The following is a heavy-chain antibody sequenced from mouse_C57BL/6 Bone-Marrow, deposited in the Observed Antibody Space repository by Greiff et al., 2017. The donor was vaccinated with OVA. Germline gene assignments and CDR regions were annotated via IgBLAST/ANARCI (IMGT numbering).Heavy chain of an antibody. CDR3: ARDGTTVVDYAMDY. V-gene: IGHV5-4*01. D-gene: IGHD1-1*01. Sequence: EVQGVESGGGLVKPGGSLKLSCAASGFTFSSYAMSWVRQTPEKRLEWVATISDGGSYTYYPDNVKGRFTISRDNAKNNLYLQMSHLKSEDTAMYYCARDGTTVVDYAMDYWGQGTSVTVSS. CDR1: GFTFSSYA. J-gene: IGHJ4*01. CDR2: ISDGGSYT.